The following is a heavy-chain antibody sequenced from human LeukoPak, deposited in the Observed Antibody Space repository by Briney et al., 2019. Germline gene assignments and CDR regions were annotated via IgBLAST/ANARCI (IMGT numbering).Heavy chain of an antibody. J-gene: IGHJ6*02. CDR1: GFTFSNAW. Sequence: PGGSLRLSCAASGFTFSNAWMSWVRQAPGKGLEWVGRIKSKTDGGTTDYAAPVKGRFTISRDNSKNTLYLQMNSLRAEDTAVYYCARAHQIKDYYYYGMDVWGQGTTVTVSS. CDR2: IKSKTDGGTT. CDR3: ARAHQIKDYYYYGMDV. D-gene: IGHD5-24*01. V-gene: IGHV3-15*01.